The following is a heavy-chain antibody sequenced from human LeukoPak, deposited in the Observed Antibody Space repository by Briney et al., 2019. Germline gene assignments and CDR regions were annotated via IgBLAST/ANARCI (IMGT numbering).Heavy chain of an antibody. Sequence: PGGSLRLSCAASGFTFDDYGMSWVRQAPGKGLEWVSGINWNGGSTGYADSVKGRFTISRDNAKNSLYLQMNSLRAEDTALYYCARDGLPGIAAAGTPYYYYYMDVWGKGTTVTVSS. CDR2: INWNGGST. CDR1: GFTFDDYG. J-gene: IGHJ6*03. CDR3: ARDGLPGIAAAGTPYYYYYMDV. D-gene: IGHD6-13*01. V-gene: IGHV3-20*04.